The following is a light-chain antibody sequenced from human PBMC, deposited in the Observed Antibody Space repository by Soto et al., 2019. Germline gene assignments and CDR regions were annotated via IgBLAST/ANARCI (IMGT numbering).Light chain of an antibody. CDR3: SSYTTSSSYF. CDR2: DVY. J-gene: IGLJ1*01. V-gene: IGLV2-14*01. CDR1: SSDVGAYNL. Sequence: QSALTQPASVSGSPGQSITISCTGTSSDVGAYNLVSWYQQHPGRAPKLMIYDVYDRPSGVSNRLSGSKSGNTASLTISGLQAEDKADYYCSSYTTSSSYFFGTGTKVTVL.